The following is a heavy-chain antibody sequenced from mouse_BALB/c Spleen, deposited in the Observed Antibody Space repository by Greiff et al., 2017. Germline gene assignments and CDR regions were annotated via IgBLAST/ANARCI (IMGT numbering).Heavy chain of an antibody. CDR2: ISYSGST. Sequence: VQLKESGPGLVKPSQSLSLTCTVTGYSITSDYAWNWIRQFPGNKLEWMGYISYSGSTSYNPSLKSRISITRDTSKNQFFLQLNSVTTEDTATYYCARRYGSSYGYFDVWGAGTTVTVSS. CDR1: GYSITSDYA. J-gene: IGHJ1*01. V-gene: IGHV3-2*02. D-gene: IGHD1-1*01. CDR3: ARRYGSSYGYFDV.